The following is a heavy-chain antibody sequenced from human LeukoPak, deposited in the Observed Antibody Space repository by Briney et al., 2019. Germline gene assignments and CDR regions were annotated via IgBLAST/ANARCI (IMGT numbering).Heavy chain of an antibody. D-gene: IGHD1-14*01. CDR3: ARKTGTELVYYGMDV. J-gene: IGHJ6*02. Sequence: GGSLRPSCAASGFTFSSYAMSWVRQAPGKGLEWVSAISSSGGSTYYADSVKGRFTISRDSSKDTLYLQMNSLRAEDTAVYYCARKTGTELVYYGMDVWGQGTTVTVSS. CDR2: ISSSGGST. CDR1: GFTFSSYA. V-gene: IGHV3-23*01.